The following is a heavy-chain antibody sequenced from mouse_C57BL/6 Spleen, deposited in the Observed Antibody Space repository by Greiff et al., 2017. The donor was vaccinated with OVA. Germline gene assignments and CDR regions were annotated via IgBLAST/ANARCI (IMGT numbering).Heavy chain of an antibody. J-gene: IGHJ2*01. Sequence: EVQLQQSGPELVKPGASVKISCKASGYTFTDYYMNWVKQSHGKSLEWIGDINPNNGGTSYNQKFKGKATLTVDKSSSTAYMELRSLTSEDSAVYYCAREGEDGYGFDYWGQGTTLTVSS. CDR1: GYTFTDYY. CDR3: AREGEDGYGFDY. D-gene: IGHD2-2*01. CDR2: INPNNGGT. V-gene: IGHV1-26*01.